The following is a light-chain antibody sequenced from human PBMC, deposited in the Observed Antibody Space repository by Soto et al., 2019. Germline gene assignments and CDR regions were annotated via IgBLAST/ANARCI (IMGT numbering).Light chain of an antibody. CDR1: QSVSSSY. V-gene: IGKV3-20*01. J-gene: IGKJ1*01. CDR3: QHYGSSLWT. Sequence: EIVLTQSPRTLSLSPGERATLSCRASQSVSSSYLAWYQQKPGQAPRLLIFTASSRATGIPDRFSGSGSGTDFTLTISRLEPEDFAVYFCQHYGSSLWTFGQGTKVDIK. CDR2: TAS.